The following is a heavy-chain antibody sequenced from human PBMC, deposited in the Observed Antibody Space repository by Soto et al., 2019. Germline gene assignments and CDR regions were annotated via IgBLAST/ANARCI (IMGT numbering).Heavy chain of an antibody. J-gene: IGHJ6*01. CDR2: FYDTGRT. CDR3: AMASPPTVTPRGSYYYSGMDV. Sequence: QVQLQESGPGLVKPSETLSLTCSVSGGSMKNYYWTWVRQPPGNGLAWIGFFYDTGRTNTYPSLESRVTIPVDTTKNQASLKMTSVTSADSAIYFCAMASPPTVTPRGSYYYSGMDVWGRGTTVTVSP. V-gene: IGHV4-59*03. CDR1: GGSMKNYY. D-gene: IGHD5-12*01.